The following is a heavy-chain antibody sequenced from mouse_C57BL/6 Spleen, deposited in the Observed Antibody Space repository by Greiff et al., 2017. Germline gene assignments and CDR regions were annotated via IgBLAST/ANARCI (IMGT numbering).Heavy chain of an antibody. CDR3: ARAYYKEDWYFDV. V-gene: IGHV1-22*01. CDR1: GYTFTDYN. J-gene: IGHJ1*03. D-gene: IGHD2-12*01. CDR2: INPNNGGT. Sequence: VQLQQSGPELVKPGASVKMSCKASGYTFTDYNMHWVKQSHGKSLEWIGYINPNNGGTSYNQKFKGKATLTVNKSSSTAYMELRSLTSEDSAVYYCARAYYKEDWYFDVWGTGTTVTVSS.